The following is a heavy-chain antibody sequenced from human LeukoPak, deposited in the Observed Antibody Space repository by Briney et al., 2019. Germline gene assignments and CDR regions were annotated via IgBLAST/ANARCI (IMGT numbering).Heavy chain of an antibody. CDR1: GYTFTSYG. V-gene: IGHV1-18*01. Sequence: ASVTVSCKASGYTFTSYGISWVRQAPGQGLEWMGWISAYNGNTNYAQKLQGRATMTTDTSTSTAYMELRSLRSDDTAVYYCAREGYSSGWYRDPSDYWGQGTLVTVSS. J-gene: IGHJ4*02. D-gene: IGHD6-19*01. CDR3: AREGYSSGWYRDPSDY. CDR2: ISAYNGNT.